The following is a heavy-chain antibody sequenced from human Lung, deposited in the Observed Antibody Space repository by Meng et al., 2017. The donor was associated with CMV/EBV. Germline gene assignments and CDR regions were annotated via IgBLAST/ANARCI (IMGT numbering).Heavy chain of an antibody. CDR3: VRAGRLFPLAVGY. V-gene: IGHV4-30-4*01. D-gene: IGHD3-22*01. CDR1: GGSISSGDYY. J-gene: IGHJ4*02. Sequence: QGRLQESGPGLVKPSQTLSLTCTVSGGSISSGDYYWSWIRQPPGKGLEWIGYIYYSGSTYYNPSLKSRVTISVDTSKNQFSLKLSSVTAADTAVYYCVRAGRLFPLAVGYWGQGTLVTVSS. CDR2: IYYSGST.